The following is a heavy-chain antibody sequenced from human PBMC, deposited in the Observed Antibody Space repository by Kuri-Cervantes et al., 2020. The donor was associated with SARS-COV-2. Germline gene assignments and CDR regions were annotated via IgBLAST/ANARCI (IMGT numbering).Heavy chain of an antibody. Sequence: GGSLRLSCAASGFTFSDYYMSWIRRAPGKGLEWVSYISSSGSTIYYADSVKGRFTISRDNAKNSLYLQMNSLRAEDTAVYYCARDLNYYDSSGYYIVGAFDIWGQGTMVTVSS. CDR3: ARDLNYYDSSGYYIVGAFDI. V-gene: IGHV3-11*01. CDR1: GFTFSDYY. D-gene: IGHD3-22*01. CDR2: ISSSGSTI. J-gene: IGHJ3*02.